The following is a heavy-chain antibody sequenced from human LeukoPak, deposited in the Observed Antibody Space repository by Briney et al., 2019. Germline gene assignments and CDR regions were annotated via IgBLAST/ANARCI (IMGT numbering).Heavy chain of an antibody. CDR1: GGSFSGYY. D-gene: IGHD3-22*01. CDR3: AIRNYYDSSGRYYYFDY. J-gene: IGHJ4*02. Sequence: SETLSLTCAVYGGSFSGYYWSWIRQPPGKGLEWIGEINHSGSTNYNPSLKSRVTISVDTSKNQFSLKLSSVTAADAAVYYCAIRNYYDSSGRYYYFDYWGRGTLVTVSS. CDR2: INHSGST. V-gene: IGHV4-34*01.